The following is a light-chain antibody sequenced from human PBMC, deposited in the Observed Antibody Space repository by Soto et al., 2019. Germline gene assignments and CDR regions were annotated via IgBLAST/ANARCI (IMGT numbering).Light chain of an antibody. CDR2: DAS. V-gene: IGKV3D-20*02. Sequence: GLTQYAGTRSLSGEDRATGSCKDSPSISSSPLAWYQQKPGRAPRLLIYDASHRATGIPVSFIRSGSESAFTLTIRSLEPEDFPVYYCHQRSSPISFCQGTRLEIK. CDR1: PSISSSP. J-gene: IGKJ5*01. CDR3: HQRSSPIS.